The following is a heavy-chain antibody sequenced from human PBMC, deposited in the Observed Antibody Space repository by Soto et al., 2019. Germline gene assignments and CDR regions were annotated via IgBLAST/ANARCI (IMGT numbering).Heavy chain of an antibody. V-gene: IGHV4-4*02. J-gene: IGHJ4*02. CDR1: SGSISSSNW. Sequence: SETLSLTCAVSSGSISSSNWWSWVRQPPGKGLEWIGEIYHSGSTNYNPSLKSRVTISVDKSKNQFSLKLSSVTAADTAVYYCARALGYCSSTSCYDSSSWGSYFDYWGQGTLVTVSS. CDR3: ARALGYCSSTSCYDSSSWGSYFDY. CDR2: IYHSGST. D-gene: IGHD2-2*01.